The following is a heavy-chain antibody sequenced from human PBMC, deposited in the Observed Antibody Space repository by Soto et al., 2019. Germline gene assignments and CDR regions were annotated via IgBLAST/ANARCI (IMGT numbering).Heavy chain of an antibody. Sequence: SETLSLTCAVYGGSFSGYYWSWIRQPPGKGLEWIGEINHSGSTNYNPSLKSRVTISVDTSKNQFSLKLSSVTAADTAVYYCARSSSGWYGLDPWVQGTLVT. CDR1: GGSFSGYY. J-gene: IGHJ5*02. CDR2: INHSGST. D-gene: IGHD6-19*01. V-gene: IGHV4-34*01. CDR3: ARSSSGWYGLDP.